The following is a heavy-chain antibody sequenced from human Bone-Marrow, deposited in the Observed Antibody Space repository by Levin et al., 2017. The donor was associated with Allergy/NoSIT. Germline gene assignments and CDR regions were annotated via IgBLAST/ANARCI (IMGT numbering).Heavy chain of an antibody. D-gene: IGHD5-18*01. CDR1: GFTFNMYS. CDR2: ISYDGRRE. CDR3: ARESTSYTAMLTGSDY. Sequence: PGESLKISCAASGFTFNMYSIHWVRQAPGKGLEWVAVISYDGRREYYADSVKGRFTISRDNSKNTAYVQMNSLRAEDSALYYCARESTSYTAMLTGSDYWGRGTLVSVSS. J-gene: IGHJ4*02. V-gene: IGHV3-30*04.